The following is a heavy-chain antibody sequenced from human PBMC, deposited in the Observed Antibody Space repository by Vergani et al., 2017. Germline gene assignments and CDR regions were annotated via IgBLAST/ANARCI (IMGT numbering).Heavy chain of an antibody. CDR1: GFTFSSYS. CDR3: ARDRTMVRGVIYGMDG. V-gene: IGHV3-48*04. Sequence: EVQLVESGGGLVQPGGSLRLSCAASGFTFSSYSMNWVRQAPGKGLEWGSYISSSSSTIYNADSVKGRFTLSRDNAKNSLYLQMNRLRAEDTAVYYCARDRTMVRGVIYGMDGWGQGTTVTVSS. CDR2: ISSSSSTI. D-gene: IGHD3-10*01. J-gene: IGHJ6*02.